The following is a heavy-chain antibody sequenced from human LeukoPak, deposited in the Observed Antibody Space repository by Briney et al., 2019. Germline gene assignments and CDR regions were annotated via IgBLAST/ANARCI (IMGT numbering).Heavy chain of an antibody. V-gene: IGHV3-30*04. J-gene: IGHJ5*02. Sequence: PGGSLRLSCVASGFTFTSYAMSWVRQAPGKGLEWVAVISDDGRIKIYGDSVKGRLTISRDNSKNTLYLQMNSLRGEDTAVYYCARAAAETGSFRDNWFDPWGQGTLVTVSS. CDR3: ARAAAETGSFRDNWFDP. D-gene: IGHD3-9*01. CDR2: ISDDGRIK. CDR1: GFTFTSYA.